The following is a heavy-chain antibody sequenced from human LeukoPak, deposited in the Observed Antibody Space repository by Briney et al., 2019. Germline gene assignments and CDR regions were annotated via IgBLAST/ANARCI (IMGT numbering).Heavy chain of an antibody. CDR1: GFTFSSYA. V-gene: IGHV3-30*04. CDR3: ASGKYRYGDNWFVP. CDR2: ISYDGSNK. Sequence: PGGSLRLSCAASGFTFSSYAMHWVRQAPGKGLEWVAVISYDGSNKYYADSVKGRFTISRDNSKNTLYLQMNSLRAEDTAVYFCASGKYRYGDNWFVPWGQGTLVTVSS. D-gene: IGHD5-18*01. J-gene: IGHJ5*02.